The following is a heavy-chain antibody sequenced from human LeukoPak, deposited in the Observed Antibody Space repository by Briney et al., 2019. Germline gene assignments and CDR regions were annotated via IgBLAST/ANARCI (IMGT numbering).Heavy chain of an antibody. J-gene: IGHJ4*02. D-gene: IGHD2-2*01. Sequence: GGSLRLSCAASIFTFSDYYMSWIRQAPGKGLEWVSYISSSGSTIYYADSVKGRFTISRDNAKNSLYLQMNSLRAEDTAVYYCVPGVPAVRFDYWGQGTLVTVSS. CDR2: ISSSGSTI. V-gene: IGHV3-11*04. CDR1: IFTFSDYY. CDR3: VPGVPAVRFDY.